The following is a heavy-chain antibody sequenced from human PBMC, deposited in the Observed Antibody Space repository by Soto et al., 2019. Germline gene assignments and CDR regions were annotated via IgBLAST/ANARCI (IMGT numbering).Heavy chain of an antibody. CDR1: GFTFSSYA. Sequence: EVQLLESGGGLLQPGGSLRLSCAASGFTFSSYAMSWVRRAPGKGLEGVSALIGSGGSTYYADSGKGRFTISRDNSKNTLYLQMNSLRAEDTAVYYCAKAYYDYIWGSYRLPFYFDYWGQGTLVTVSS. CDR3: AKAYYDYIWGSYRLPFYFDY. V-gene: IGHV3-23*01. J-gene: IGHJ4*02. CDR2: LIGSGGST. D-gene: IGHD3-16*02.